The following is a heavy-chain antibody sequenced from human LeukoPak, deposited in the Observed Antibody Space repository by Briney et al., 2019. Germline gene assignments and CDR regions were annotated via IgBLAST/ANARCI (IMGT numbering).Heavy chain of an antibody. J-gene: IGHJ4*02. CDR3: ARESGYAVGDY. Sequence: GGSLRLSCAAFGFTFSSYGMSWVRQAPGKGLEWVSSISGSGGNVYYAGSVRGRFTISRDNSKNTLFLQMNTLRAEDTAVYYCARESGYAVGDYWGQGTLVTVSS. CDR2: ISGSGGNV. CDR1: GFTFSSYG. V-gene: IGHV3-23*01. D-gene: IGHD5-12*01.